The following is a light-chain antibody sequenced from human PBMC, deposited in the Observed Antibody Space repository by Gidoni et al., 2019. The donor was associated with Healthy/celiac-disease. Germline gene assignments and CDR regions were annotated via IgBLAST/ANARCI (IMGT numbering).Light chain of an antibody. J-gene: IGKJ4*01. V-gene: IGKV1-5*03. Sequence: DIQMTQSPSTLSASVGDRVTITCRASQSITSWLAWYQQKPGKAPNLLIYKASSLESGVPSRFTGSGSCTEFTLTISSLQPDDFATYYCQQYNTYPLTFGGGTKVEI. CDR2: KAS. CDR3: QQYNTYPLT. CDR1: QSITSW.